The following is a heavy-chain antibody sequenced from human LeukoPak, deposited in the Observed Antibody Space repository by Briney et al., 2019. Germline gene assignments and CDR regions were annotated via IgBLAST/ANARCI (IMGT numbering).Heavy chain of an antibody. D-gene: IGHD2-2*01. Sequence: ASVKVSWKASGYTFTSYGISWVRQAPVQGLEWMGWISAYNGNTNYAQKHQGRVTMTTDTSTSTAYMELRSLTSDDTAVYYCARGALYCSSTSCPLGFDPWGQGTLVTVSS. J-gene: IGHJ5*02. CDR2: ISAYNGNT. V-gene: IGHV1-18*04. CDR1: GYTFTSYG. CDR3: ARGALYCSSTSCPLGFDP.